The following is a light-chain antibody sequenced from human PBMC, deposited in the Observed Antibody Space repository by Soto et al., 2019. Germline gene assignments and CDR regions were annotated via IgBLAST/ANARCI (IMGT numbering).Light chain of an antibody. CDR2: EVT. CDR3: ISYAGSNNVV. V-gene: IGLV2-8*01. Sequence: QSALTQPPSASGSPGQSVTISCTGTSSDVGGYNYVSWYQQHPGKAPKLMIYEVTQRPSGVPDRVSGSKSGNTASLTVSGLQAEDEADYYCISYAGSNNVVFGGGTKLTVL. CDR1: SSDVGGYNY. J-gene: IGLJ2*01.